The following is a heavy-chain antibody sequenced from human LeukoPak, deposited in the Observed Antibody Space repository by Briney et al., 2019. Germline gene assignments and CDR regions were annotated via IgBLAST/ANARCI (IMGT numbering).Heavy chain of an antibody. CDR3: AKIPPGYCSAGSCYLDY. V-gene: IGHV3-23*01. Sequence: GGSLRLSCAASGFTVSSNYMSWVRQAPGKGLEWVSTISSSGRDTYYADSVKGRFTISRDNSKNTLYLQMNSLRAGDTAVFYCAKIPPGYCSAGSCYLDYWGQGTLVTVSS. D-gene: IGHD2-15*01. CDR1: GFTVSSNY. J-gene: IGHJ4*02. CDR2: ISSSGRDT.